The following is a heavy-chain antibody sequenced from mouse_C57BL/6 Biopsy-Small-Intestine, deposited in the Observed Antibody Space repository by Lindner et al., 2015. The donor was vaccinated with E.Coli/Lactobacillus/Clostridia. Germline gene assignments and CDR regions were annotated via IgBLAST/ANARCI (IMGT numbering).Heavy chain of an antibody. CDR2: MNPNSGNT. D-gene: IGHD2-14*01. CDR1: AYTFANYD. J-gene: IGHJ4*01. Sequence: SVKVSCKASAYTFANYDINWVRQATGQGFEWMGWMNPNSGNTGYAQKFQGRVTMTRDSSISTAYMELSSLRSDDTAVYYCVTVRPYCIGTGTCWFDPWGQGTLVTVSS. V-gene: IGHV1S29*02. CDR3: VTVRPYCIGTGTCWFDP.